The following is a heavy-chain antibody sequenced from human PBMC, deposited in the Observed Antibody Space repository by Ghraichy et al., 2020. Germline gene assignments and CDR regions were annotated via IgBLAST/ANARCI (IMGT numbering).Heavy chain of an antibody. J-gene: IGHJ6*02. CDR2: IKKDGSEK. CDR3: ARPDLYSSGWSSHYGMDV. CDR1: GFIFSGYW. Sequence: LSLTCAASGFIFSGYWMSWVRQAPGKGPEWVANIKKDGSEKYYVDSVKGRFTISRDNAKNSLYLQMNRLRAEDTAVYYCARPDLYSSGWSSHYGMDVWGQGTTVTVSS. V-gene: IGHV3-7*03. D-gene: IGHD6-19*01.